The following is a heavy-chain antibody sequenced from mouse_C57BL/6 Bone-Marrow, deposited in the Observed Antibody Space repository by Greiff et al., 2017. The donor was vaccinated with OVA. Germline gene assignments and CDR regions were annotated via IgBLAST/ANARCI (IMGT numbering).Heavy chain of an antibody. CDR1: GYTFTSYW. CDR3: AREGDYYGSSLYWYFDV. Sequence: QVHVKQSGAELVRPGTSVKLSCKASGYTFTSYWMHWVKQRPGQGLEWIGVIDPSDSYTNYNQKFKGKATLTVDTSSSTAYMQLSSLTSEDSAVYYCAREGDYYGSSLYWYFDVWGTGTTVTVSS. CDR2: IDPSDSYT. D-gene: IGHD1-1*01. J-gene: IGHJ1*03. V-gene: IGHV1-59*01.